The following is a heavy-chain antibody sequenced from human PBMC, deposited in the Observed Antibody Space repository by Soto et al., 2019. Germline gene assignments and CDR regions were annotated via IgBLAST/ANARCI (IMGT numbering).Heavy chain of an antibody. Sequence: GESLKISCKGSGYSFTSYWIGWVRQMPGKGLEWMGIIYPGDSDTRYSPSFQGQVTISADKSISTAYLQWSSLKASDTAMYYCARRDSSSWDPSYYYGMDVWGQGTTVTVS. CDR3: ARRDSSSWDPSYYYGMDV. D-gene: IGHD6-13*01. CDR1: GYSFTSYW. CDR2: IYPGDSDT. J-gene: IGHJ6*02. V-gene: IGHV5-51*01.